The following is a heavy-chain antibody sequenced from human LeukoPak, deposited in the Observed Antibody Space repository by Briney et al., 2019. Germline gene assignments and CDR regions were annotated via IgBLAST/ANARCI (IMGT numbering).Heavy chain of an antibody. CDR2: INPSGGNT. Sequence: ASVRVSCKASGYTFTSYYMHWVRQAPGQGLEGMGIINPSGGNTNYAQKFQGRVTMTRDMSTSTVYMELSSLRSEDTAVYYCARESGSSVVWFDPWGQGTLVTVSS. J-gene: IGHJ5*02. CDR3: ARESGSSVVWFDP. CDR1: GYTFTSYY. V-gene: IGHV1-46*01. D-gene: IGHD6-6*01.